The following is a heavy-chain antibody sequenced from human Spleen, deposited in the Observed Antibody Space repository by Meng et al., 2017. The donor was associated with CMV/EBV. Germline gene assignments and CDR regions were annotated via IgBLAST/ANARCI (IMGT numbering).Heavy chain of an antibody. Sequence: GESLKISCAASGFTFSTSWMSWVRQAPGKGLEWVANIREDGSSKYYADPVKGRFTISRDNAKNSLFLQMSSLRVEDTAMYYCAGQYSSSWLETQYYFDYWGQGTLVTVSS. CDR3: AGQYSSSWLETQYYFDY. CDR2: IREDGSSK. CDR1: GFTFSTSW. J-gene: IGHJ4*02. D-gene: IGHD6-13*01. V-gene: IGHV3-7*01.